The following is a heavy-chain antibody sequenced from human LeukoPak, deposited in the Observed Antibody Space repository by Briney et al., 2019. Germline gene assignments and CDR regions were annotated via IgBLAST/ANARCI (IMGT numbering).Heavy chain of an antibody. J-gene: IGHJ4*02. CDR2: ISSSSNTI. CDR3: ARDGYDFWSGYPTTVDF. CDR1: GFTFSTYA. Sequence: GGSLRLSCAASGFTFSTYAMNWVRQAPGKGLEWVSYISSSSNTIYYADSVQGRFTISRDNANNSLCLQMNSLRAEDTAVYYCARDGYDFWSGYPTTVDFWGQGTLVTVSS. D-gene: IGHD3-3*01. V-gene: IGHV3-48*01.